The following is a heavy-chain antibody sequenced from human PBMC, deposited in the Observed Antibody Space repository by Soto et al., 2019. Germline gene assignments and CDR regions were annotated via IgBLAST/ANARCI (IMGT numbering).Heavy chain of an antibody. CDR3: ARSLCISGWYHSGNSCSYYEMDV. Sequence: QVQLVQSGAEVKKPGSSVKVSCKASGGTFGIYAITWVRQAPGQGLEWMGVIIAFSDIVNYTQKLQGRVTITADDSTSTAYLDLSSLRSDDTAVYYFARSLCISGWYHSGNSCSYYEMDVCGQGTAVTVPS. J-gene: IGHJ6*02. CDR2: IIAFSDIV. V-gene: IGHV1-69*12. D-gene: IGHD6-13*01. CDR1: GGTFGIYA.